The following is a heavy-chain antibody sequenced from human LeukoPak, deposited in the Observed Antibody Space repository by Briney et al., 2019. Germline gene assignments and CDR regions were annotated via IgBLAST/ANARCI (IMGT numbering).Heavy chain of an antibody. CDR2: ISISIIEV. Sequence: GGSLRLSCAASGFTFSGDGMNWVGQAPGKGREWGSSISISIIEVYYADSVKGRFTISRDNAQNSLYLQMNSLTAEDTAVYYCARASRNPSQSMVRGVVSDYWGQGTLVTVSS. CDR1: GFTFSGDG. J-gene: IGHJ4*02. V-gene: IGHV3-21*01. CDR3: ARASRNPSQSMVRGVVSDY. D-gene: IGHD3-10*01.